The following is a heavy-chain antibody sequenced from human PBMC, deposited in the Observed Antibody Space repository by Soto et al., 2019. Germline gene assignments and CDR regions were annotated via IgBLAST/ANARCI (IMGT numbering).Heavy chain of an antibody. D-gene: IGHD6-19*01. J-gene: IGHJ4*02. Sequence: QVHLVQSGAEVKKPGSSVKVSCKASGGTFSSYSLSWVRQAPGQGLEWMGRIIPIVAIIKYAQKFQGRVTITADKSTSTSYMELSSLRSEDTAVYYCAREHSSGWYIDYWGQGTLVTVSS. CDR1: GGTFSSYS. CDR3: AREHSSGWYIDY. CDR2: IIPIVAII. V-gene: IGHV1-69*08.